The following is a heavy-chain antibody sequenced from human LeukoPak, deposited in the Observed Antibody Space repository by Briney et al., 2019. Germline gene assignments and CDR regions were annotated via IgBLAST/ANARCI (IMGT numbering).Heavy chain of an antibody. CDR3: ARGRISGSLGDY. CDR1: GFTFSSYS. Sequence: PGGSLRLSCAASGFTFSSYSMNWVRQAPGKGLEWVSSISSSSSYIYYADSVEGRFTISRDNAKNSLYLQMNSLRAEDTAVYYCARGRISGSLGDYWGQGTLVTVSS. J-gene: IGHJ4*02. CDR2: ISSSSSYI. V-gene: IGHV3-21*01. D-gene: IGHD1-26*01.